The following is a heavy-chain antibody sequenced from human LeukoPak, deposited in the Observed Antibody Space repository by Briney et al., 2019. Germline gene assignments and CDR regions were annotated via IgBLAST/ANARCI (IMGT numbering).Heavy chain of an antibody. CDR1: GFTFANYD. CDR3: ARLMFRGLRLAEYSGMDV. J-gene: IGHJ6*02. Sequence: PGRSLRLSCEASGFTFANYDMHWVRQATGKGLEWVSGISCNSASIGYADSVKGRFTITRDNAKNSPYLQMNSLRAEDTAVYYCARLMFRGLRLAEYSGMDVWGQGTTVTVSS. V-gene: IGHV3-9*01. D-gene: IGHD3-10*01. CDR2: ISCNSASI.